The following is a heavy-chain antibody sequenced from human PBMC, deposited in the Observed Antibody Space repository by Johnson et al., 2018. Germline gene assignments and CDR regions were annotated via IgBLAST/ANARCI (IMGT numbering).Heavy chain of an antibody. CDR2: IIPIFGTA. CDR1: GGTFSSYA. J-gene: IGHJ6*02. V-gene: IGHV1-69*01. CDR3: TRRGCCGGSCYSSRYYGMDV. D-gene: IGHD2-15*01. Sequence: QVQLLESGAEVKKHGSSVKVSCKASGGTFSSYAISWVRQAPGQGLEWMGGIIPIFGTANYAQKFPGRVTITADESTSTAYMELSRLRSEETAVDYCTRRGCCGGSCYSSRYYGMDVWGQGTTVTVSS.